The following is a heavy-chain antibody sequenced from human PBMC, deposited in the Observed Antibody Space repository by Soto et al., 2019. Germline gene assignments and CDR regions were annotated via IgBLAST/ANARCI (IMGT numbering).Heavy chain of an antibody. Sequence: GGSLRLSCAASGFTFSSYEMTWVRQAPGKGLEWVSYISSSGSTTYYADSVKGRFTISRDNSKNSLYLRVNSLRAEDTAVYSCVRGGGGGLFEHWGQGVLVTVSS. V-gene: IGHV3-48*03. J-gene: IGHJ4*02. CDR2: ISSSGSTT. CDR1: GFTFSSYE. D-gene: IGHD2-21*01. CDR3: VRGGGGGLFEH.